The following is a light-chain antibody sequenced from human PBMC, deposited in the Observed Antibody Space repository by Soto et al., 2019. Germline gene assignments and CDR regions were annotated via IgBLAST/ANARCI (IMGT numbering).Light chain of an antibody. CDR3: QQYGRSPPFT. V-gene: IGKV3-20*01. J-gene: IGKJ2*01. CDR2: GAS. CDR1: QSVSSSY. Sequence: EIVLTQSPGTLSLSPGERATLSCRASQSVSSSYIAWYQQNPGQAPRLLIYGASSRATGIPDRFSGSGSGTDFTLTISRLEPDDFAVYFCQQYGRSPPFTFGQGTKVEIK.